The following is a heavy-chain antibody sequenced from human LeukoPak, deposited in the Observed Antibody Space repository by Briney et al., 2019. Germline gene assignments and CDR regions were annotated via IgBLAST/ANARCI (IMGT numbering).Heavy chain of an antibody. CDR3: ARTFRIAVAGSIGFGY. V-gene: IGHV7-4-1*02. Sequence: ASVKVSCKASGYTFTGYYMHWVRQAPGQGLEWMGWINTNTGNPTYAQGFTGRFVFSLDTSVSTAYLQISSLKAEDTAVYYCARTFRIAVAGSIGFGYWGQGTLVTVSS. D-gene: IGHD6-19*01. CDR2: INTNTGNP. J-gene: IGHJ4*02. CDR1: GYTFTGYY.